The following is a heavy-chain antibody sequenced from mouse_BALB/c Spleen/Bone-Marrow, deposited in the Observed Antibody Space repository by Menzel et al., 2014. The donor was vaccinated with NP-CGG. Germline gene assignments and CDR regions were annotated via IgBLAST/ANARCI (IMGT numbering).Heavy chain of an antibody. Sequence: VQLQQSGAELVRPGSSVKISCKASGYTFSNCWMNWMKQRPGQGLEWIGQICPGDGDTNYIGKFTGKATLTADKSSSTANMQSRNLTAEDSAVYFCASRGDYSYAMDYWGQGTSVTVSS. V-gene: IGHV1-80*01. D-gene: IGHD1-1*01. CDR1: GYTFSNCW. J-gene: IGHJ4*01. CDR2: ICPGDGDT. CDR3: ASRGDYSYAMDY.